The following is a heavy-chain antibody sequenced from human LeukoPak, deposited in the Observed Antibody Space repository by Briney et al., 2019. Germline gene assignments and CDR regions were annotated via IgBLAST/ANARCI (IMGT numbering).Heavy chain of an antibody. CDR1: GYAFTSYY. D-gene: IGHD3-16*01. J-gene: IGHJ4*02. Sequence: VASVKVSCKASGYAFTSYYIHWVRQAPGQGLEWVGIISPSRGNTGYAQKFQGRVTMTRDTSTSTVFMELSSLRSDDTAAYYCAREKGGTCYFDYWGQGTLVTVSS. CDR2: ISPSRGNT. V-gene: IGHV1-46*01. CDR3: AREKGGTCYFDY.